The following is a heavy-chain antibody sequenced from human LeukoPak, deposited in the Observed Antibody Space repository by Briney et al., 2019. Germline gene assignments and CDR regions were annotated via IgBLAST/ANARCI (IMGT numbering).Heavy chain of an antibody. J-gene: IGHJ4*02. D-gene: IGHD3-10*01. CDR3: ARIWFGELFSFDY. CDR2: VSSSSYI. Sequence: GGSLRLSCAASGFTFSSYSMNWVRQAPGKGLEWVSSVSSSSYIYYADSVKGRFTISRDNAKNSLYLQMNSLRAEDTAVYYCARIWFGELFSFDYWGQGTLVTVSS. CDR1: GFTFSSYS. V-gene: IGHV3-21*01.